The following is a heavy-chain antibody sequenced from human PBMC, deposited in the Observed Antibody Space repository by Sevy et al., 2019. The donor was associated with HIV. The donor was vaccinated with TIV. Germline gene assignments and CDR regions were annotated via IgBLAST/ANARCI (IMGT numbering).Heavy chain of an antibody. CDR1: GYKFRSYG. V-gene: IGHV1-18*04. D-gene: IGHD2-2*01. CDR2: ISPYSGDT. Sequence: ASVKVSCRVSGYKFRSYGISWVRQAPGQGLEWMGWISPYSGDTDFAQKFKDRVSMTSDTSTSTAYMELRSLRSDDTAVYYCARDKPQGVVIIPGSMRGGIDHWGQGTLVTVSS. J-gene: IGHJ4*02. CDR3: ARDKPQGVVIIPGSMRGGIDH.